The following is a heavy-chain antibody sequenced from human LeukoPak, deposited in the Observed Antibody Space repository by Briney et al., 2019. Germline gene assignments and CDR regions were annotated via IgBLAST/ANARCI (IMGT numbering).Heavy chain of an antibody. J-gene: IGHJ4*02. CDR1: GYTFNTYF. CDR3: ARAAEPPFGGVLVSDLDY. D-gene: IGHD3-16*02. CDR2: INPNSGGT. V-gene: IGHV1-2*02. Sequence: ASVKVSCKASGYTFNTYFIHWVRQAPGKGREWMGWINPNSGGTKFAQKFQGRVTVTRDTSITTAYMELSRLTSDDTAVYYCARAAEPPFGGVLVSDLDYWGQGTLVTVSS.